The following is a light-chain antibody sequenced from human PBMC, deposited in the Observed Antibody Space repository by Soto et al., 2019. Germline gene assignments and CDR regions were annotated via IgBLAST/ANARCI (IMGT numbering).Light chain of an antibody. J-gene: IGKJ5*01. CDR2: AAS. CDR3: QKYNSAPWT. Sequence: IQLTQSPSSLSASVGDRVTITCRASQDISSYLAWYQQKPGKAPKLLIYAASTLQSGVPSRFSGSGSGTEFTLTISSLQPEDFATYYCQKYNSAPWTFGQGTRLEIK. V-gene: IGKV1-9*01. CDR1: QDISSY.